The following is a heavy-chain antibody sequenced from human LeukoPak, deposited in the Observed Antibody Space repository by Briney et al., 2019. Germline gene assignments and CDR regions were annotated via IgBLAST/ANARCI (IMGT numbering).Heavy chain of an antibody. D-gene: IGHD2-2*02. CDR2: IIPIFGTA. Sequence: SVKVSCKASGGTFSSYAISWVRQAPGQGLEWMGGIIPIFGTANYAQKFQGRVTITADESTSTAYMELSSLRSEDTAVYYCARDLYNMAKDYYYGMDVWGQGTTVTVSS. V-gene: IGHV1-69*01. J-gene: IGHJ6*02. CDR3: ARDLYNMAKDYYYGMDV. CDR1: GGTFSSYA.